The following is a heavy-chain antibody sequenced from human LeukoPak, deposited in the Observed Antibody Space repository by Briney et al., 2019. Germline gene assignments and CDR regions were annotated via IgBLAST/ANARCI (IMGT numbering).Heavy chain of an antibody. Sequence: SVKVSCKASGGTFSSYAISWVRQAPGQGLEWMGGIIPIFGTANYAQKFQGRVTITTDESTSTAYMELSSLRSEDTAVYYCARDLGSSSSPFDYWGQGTLVTVSS. CDR3: ARDLGSSSSPFDY. V-gene: IGHV1-69*05. CDR2: IIPIFGTA. CDR1: GGTFSSYA. J-gene: IGHJ4*02. D-gene: IGHD6-6*01.